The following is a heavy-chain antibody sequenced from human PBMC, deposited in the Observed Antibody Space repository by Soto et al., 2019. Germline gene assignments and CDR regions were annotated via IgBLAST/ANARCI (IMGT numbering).Heavy chain of an antibody. Sequence: ASVKVSCNSSGYTVASQSSSSGRQAPEQSIEWMGWISGYNGNTNYIQRLRGRVTLTRDTSTSTAYMELRSLSSDDTAVYYCARGDDDILNARGPLDIWGKGTVVTVSS. CDR1: GYTVASQS. CDR3: ARGDDDILNARGPLDI. D-gene: IGHD3-9*01. CDR2: ISGYNGNT. J-gene: IGHJ3*02. V-gene: IGHV1-18*01.